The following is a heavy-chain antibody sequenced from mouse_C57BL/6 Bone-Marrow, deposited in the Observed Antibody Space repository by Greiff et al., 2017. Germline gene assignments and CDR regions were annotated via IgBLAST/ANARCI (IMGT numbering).Heavy chain of an antibody. Sequence: DVKLVESGGGLVQPGGSLKLSCAASGFTFSDYYMYWVRQTPEKRLEWVAYISNGGGSTYYPDTVKGRFPISRDNAKNTLYLQMSRLKSEDTAMYYWARRGYGSLAYWGQGTLVTVSA. J-gene: IGHJ3*01. D-gene: IGHD1-1*01. CDR1: GFTFSDYY. V-gene: IGHV5-12*01. CDR3: ARRGYGSLAY. CDR2: ISNGGGST.